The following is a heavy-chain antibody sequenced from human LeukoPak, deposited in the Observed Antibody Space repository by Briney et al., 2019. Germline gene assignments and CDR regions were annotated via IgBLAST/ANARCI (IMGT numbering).Heavy chain of an antibody. CDR1: GGSISSGDYY. CDR3: ARESSSSRSYYYYYMDV. D-gene: IGHD6-6*01. V-gene: IGHV4-30-4*08. J-gene: IGHJ6*03. CDR2: IYYSGST. Sequence: SETLSLTCTVSGGSISSGDYYWSWIRQPPGKGLEWIGYIYYSGSTYYNPSLKSRVTISVDTSKNQFSLKLSSVTAADTAVYYCARESSSSRSYYYYYMDVWGKGTTVTVSS.